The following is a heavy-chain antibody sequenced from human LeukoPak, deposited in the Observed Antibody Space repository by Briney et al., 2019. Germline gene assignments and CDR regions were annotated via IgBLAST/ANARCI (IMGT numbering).Heavy chain of an antibody. J-gene: IGHJ4*02. CDR1: GFTVSSHY. CDR3: ARGPKTSFDY. Sequence: GGSLRLSCAASGFTVSSHYMSWVRQAPGKGLEWVSVIYSGGSTYYADSVKGRFTISRDSAKNSLYLQMNGLRAEDTAIYYCARGPKTSFDYWGQGTQVTVSP. CDR2: IYSGGST. V-gene: IGHV3-53*01.